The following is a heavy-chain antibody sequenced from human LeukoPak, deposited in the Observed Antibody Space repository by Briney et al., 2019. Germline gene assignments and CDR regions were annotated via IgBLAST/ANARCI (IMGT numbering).Heavy chain of an antibody. D-gene: IGHD6-19*01. CDR3: AKVSGWSYYYYMDV. Sequence: PGGSLRLSCAASGFTFSSYAMSWVRQAPGKGLEWVSAISGSGGSTYYADSVKGRFTISRDNSKNTLYLQMSSLRAEDTAVYYCAKVSGWSYYYYMDVWGKGTTVTVSS. CDR1: GFTFSSYA. CDR2: ISGSGGST. V-gene: IGHV3-23*01. J-gene: IGHJ6*03.